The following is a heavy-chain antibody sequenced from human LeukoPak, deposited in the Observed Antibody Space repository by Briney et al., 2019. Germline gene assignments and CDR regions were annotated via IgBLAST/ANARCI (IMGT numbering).Heavy chain of an antibody. J-gene: IGHJ3*02. D-gene: IGHD6-19*01. V-gene: IGHV3-23*01. CDR1: GFTFSSYA. CDR3: AKDLFFIAVASRRDAFDI. Sequence: PGGSLRLSCAASGFTFSSYAMSWVRQAPGKGLEWVSAISGSGGSTYYADSVKGRFTISRDNSKNTLYLQMNSLRAEDTAVYYCAKDLFFIAVASRRDAFDIWGQGTMVTVSS. CDR2: ISGSGGST.